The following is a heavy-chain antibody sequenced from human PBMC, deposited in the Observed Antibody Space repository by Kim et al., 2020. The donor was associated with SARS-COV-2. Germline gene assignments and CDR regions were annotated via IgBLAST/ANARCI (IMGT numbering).Heavy chain of an antibody. J-gene: IGHJ3*02. CDR2: IYPGDSDT. Sequence: GESLKISCKGSGYSFTSYWIGWVRQMPGKGLEWMGIIYPGDSDTRYSPSFQGQVTISADKSISTAYLQWSSLKASDTAMYYCARRGGGIAAPGGYDAFDIWGQGTMVTVSS. D-gene: IGHD6-13*01. V-gene: IGHV5-51*01. CDR3: ARRGGGIAAPGGYDAFDI. CDR1: GYSFTSYW.